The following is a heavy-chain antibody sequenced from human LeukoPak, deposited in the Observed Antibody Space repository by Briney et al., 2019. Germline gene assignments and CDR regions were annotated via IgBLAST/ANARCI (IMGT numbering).Heavy chain of an antibody. Sequence: GASVKVSCKASGYTFTGYYMHWVRQAPGQGLECMGWINPNSGGTNYAQKFQGRVTMTRDTSISTAYMELSRLRSDDTAVYYCATSPIDYGDYVVDYWGQGTLVTVSS. CDR2: INPNSGGT. J-gene: IGHJ4*02. D-gene: IGHD4-17*01. CDR3: ATSPIDYGDYVVDY. V-gene: IGHV1-2*02. CDR1: GYTFTGYY.